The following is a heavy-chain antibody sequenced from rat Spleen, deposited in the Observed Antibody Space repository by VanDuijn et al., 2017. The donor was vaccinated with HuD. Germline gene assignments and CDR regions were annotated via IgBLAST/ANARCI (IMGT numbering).Heavy chain of an antibody. CDR1: DYSITSSYR. CDR3: ARGGYNNYNWFAY. V-gene: IGHV3-3*01. Sequence: EVRLQESGPGLVKPSQSLSLTCSVTDYSITSSYRWSWIRKFPGNKLEWMGYINSEGTTNYNPSLKSRISITRDTSKNQFFLQVNSVTTEDTATYYCARGGYNNYNWFAYWGQGTLVTVSS. J-gene: IGHJ3*01. CDR2: INSEGTT. D-gene: IGHD1-10*01.